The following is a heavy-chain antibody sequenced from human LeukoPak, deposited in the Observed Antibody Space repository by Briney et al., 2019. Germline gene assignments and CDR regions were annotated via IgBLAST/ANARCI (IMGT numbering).Heavy chain of an antibody. CDR1: GGSFSGYY. CDR2: IKHSGST. CDR3: AVTRWLRTFDY. D-gene: IGHD5-24*01. Sequence: PSETLSLTCAVYGGSFSGYYWSWIRQPPGKGLEWIGEIKHSGSTNYNPSLKSRVTISVDTSKNQFSLKLSSVTAADTAVYYCAVTRWLRTFDYWGQGTLVTVSS. J-gene: IGHJ4*02. V-gene: IGHV4-34*01.